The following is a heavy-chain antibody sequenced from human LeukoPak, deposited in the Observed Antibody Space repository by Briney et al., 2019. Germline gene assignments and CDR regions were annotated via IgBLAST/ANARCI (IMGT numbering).Heavy chain of an antibody. CDR2: VNPNNGRT. V-gene: IGHV1-8*01. J-gene: IGHJ6*03. CDR1: GYTFISYD. D-gene: IGHD1-7*01. CDR3: ARGSWITGTTSYYYLMDV. Sequence: ASVKVSCKASGYTFISYDINWVRQASGQGLEWMGWVNPNNGRTGYAQKFQGRVTMTRNSSISTVYMELNTLRSEDTAVYYCARGSWITGTTSYYYLMDVWGKGTTVTVSS.